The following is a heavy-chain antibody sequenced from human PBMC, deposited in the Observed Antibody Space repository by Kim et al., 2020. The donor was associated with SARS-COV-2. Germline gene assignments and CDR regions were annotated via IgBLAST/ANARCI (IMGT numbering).Heavy chain of an antibody. Sequence: SETLSLTCTVSGGSISSSSYYWGWIRQPPGKGLEWIGSIYYSGSTYYNPSLKSRVTISVDTSKNQFSLKLSSVTAADTAVYYCARKGMEEGSYYFDYWG. J-gene: IGHJ4*01. CDR1: GGSISSSSYY. D-gene: IGHD1-26*01. V-gene: IGHV4-39*01. CDR2: IYYSGST. CDR3: ARKGMEEGSYYFDY.